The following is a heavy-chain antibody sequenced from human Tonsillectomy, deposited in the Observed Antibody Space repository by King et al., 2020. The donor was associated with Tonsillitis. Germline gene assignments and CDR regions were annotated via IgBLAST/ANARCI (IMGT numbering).Heavy chain of an antibody. J-gene: IGHJ6*02. CDR1: GFTFSSYA. Sequence: HVQLVESGGGVVQPGRSLRLSCAASGFTFSSYAMHWVRQAPGKGLEWVAVILYDGSNKYYAESVKGRFTISRDNSKNTFYLQMNSLRAEDTAVYYCVAEYYYDSRGTDGMDVWGQGTTVTVSS. CDR3: VAEYYYDSRGTDGMDV. D-gene: IGHD3-22*01. V-gene: IGHV3-30*04. CDR2: ILYDGSNK.